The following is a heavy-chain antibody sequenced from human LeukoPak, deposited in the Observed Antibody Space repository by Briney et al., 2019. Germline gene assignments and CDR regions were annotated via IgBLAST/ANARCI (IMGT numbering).Heavy chain of an antibody. Sequence: GGSLRLSCQGSGFTFSDASMSWIRQAPGKGLEWVSYISSSGSTIYYADSVKGRFTISRDNAKNSLYLQMNSLRAEDTAVYYCAELGITMIGGVWGKGTTVTISS. CDR2: ISSSGSTI. V-gene: IGHV3-11*04. J-gene: IGHJ6*04. D-gene: IGHD3-10*02. CDR3: AELGITMIGGV. CDR1: GFTFSDAS.